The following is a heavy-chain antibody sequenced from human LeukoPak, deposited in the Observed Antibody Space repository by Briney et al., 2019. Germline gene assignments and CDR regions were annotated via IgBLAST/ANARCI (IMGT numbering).Heavy chain of an antibody. V-gene: IGHV1-69*05. CDR3: ASRVSPGDSSSWPFDY. J-gene: IGHJ4*02. D-gene: IGHD6-13*01. Sequence: GASVKVSCKASGGTLSSYAISWVRQAPGQGLEWMGGIIPIFGTANYAQKFQGRVTITTDESTSTAYMELSSLRSEDTAVYYCASRVSPGDSSSWPFDYWGQGTLVTVSS. CDR1: GGTLSSYA. CDR2: IIPIFGTA.